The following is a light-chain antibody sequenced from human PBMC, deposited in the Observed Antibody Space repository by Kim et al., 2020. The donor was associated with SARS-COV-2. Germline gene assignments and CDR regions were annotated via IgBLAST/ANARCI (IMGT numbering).Light chain of an antibody. J-gene: IGLJ3*02. CDR2: QDR. V-gene: IGLV3-1*01. CDR1: NLGDKY. CDR3: QAWDSSSWV. Sequence: VSPGQTASITCSGDNLGDKYACWYQQKPGQSPVLVIFQDRYRPSGIPERFTGANSGNTATLTISGTQAMDEADYYCQAWDSSSWVFGGGTQLTVL.